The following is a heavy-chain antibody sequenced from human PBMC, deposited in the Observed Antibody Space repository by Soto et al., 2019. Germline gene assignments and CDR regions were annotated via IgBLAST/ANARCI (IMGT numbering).Heavy chain of an antibody. D-gene: IGHD6-13*01. J-gene: IGHJ4*02. Sequence: ETLSLTCTVSGGSISSSSYYWGWIRQPPGKGLEWIGSIYYSGSTYYNPSLKSRVTISVDTSKNQFSLKLSSVTAADTAVYYCARHADAGIAAAALGYWGQGTLVTAPQ. CDR2: IYYSGST. V-gene: IGHV4-39*01. CDR1: GGSISSSSYY. CDR3: ARHADAGIAAAALGY.